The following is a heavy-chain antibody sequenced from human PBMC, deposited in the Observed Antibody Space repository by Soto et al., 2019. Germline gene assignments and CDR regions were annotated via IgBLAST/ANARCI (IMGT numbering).Heavy chain of an antibody. CDR3: SRRAETNGWNGFGPDKYYFDF. Sequence: QVHLVQSGAEVRKPGASVKVSCEASGYTFTSYDIYWVRQATGQGRDWMGWRNPNTGYSAYAQKFQRRVTVTSDTSLNTAHMQLRSLRSEDTAVYSCSRRAETNGWNGFGPDKYYFDFWGQGTLVTVSS. CDR2: RNPNTGYS. J-gene: IGHJ4*02. V-gene: IGHV1-8*01. D-gene: IGHD1-1*01. CDR1: GYTFTSYD.